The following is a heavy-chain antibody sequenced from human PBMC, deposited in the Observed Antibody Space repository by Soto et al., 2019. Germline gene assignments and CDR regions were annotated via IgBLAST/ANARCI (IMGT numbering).Heavy chain of an antibody. D-gene: IGHD1-26*01. Sequence: ASVKVSCKASGYTFTVYYMHWVRQAPGQGLEWMGWINPKSGGTMYPQKFQGRVTMTWDTSISTAYMALTRLRSDDTAVYYCARDMGKRGGSEGFDYWGQGNLVTVSS. CDR2: INPKSGGT. J-gene: IGHJ4*02. V-gene: IGHV1-2*02. CDR1: GYTFTVYY. CDR3: ARDMGKRGGSEGFDY.